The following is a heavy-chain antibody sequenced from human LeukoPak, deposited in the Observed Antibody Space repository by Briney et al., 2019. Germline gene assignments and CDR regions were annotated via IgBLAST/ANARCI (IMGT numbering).Heavy chain of an antibody. Sequence: GGSLRPSCAASGFTFSTYWIHWVRQAPGKGLVWVSRIYSDGSSTTYADSVKGRFTISRDNAKNSLYLQMNSLRAEDTAVYYCARGVPTGVDYFDYWGQGTLVTVSS. D-gene: IGHD2-8*02. CDR3: ARGVPTGVDYFDY. CDR2: IYSDGSST. CDR1: GFTFSTYW. J-gene: IGHJ4*02. V-gene: IGHV3-74*03.